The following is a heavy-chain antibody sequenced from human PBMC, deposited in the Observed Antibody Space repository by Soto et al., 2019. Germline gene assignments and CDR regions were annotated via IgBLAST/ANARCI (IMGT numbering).Heavy chain of an antibody. CDR1: GFTFSSYS. CDR2: ISSSSSYI. CDR3: AKDRRPIVYYFDY. D-gene: IGHD1-26*01. Sequence: PGGSLRLSCAASGFTFSSYSMNWVRQAPGKGLEWVSSISSSSSYIYYADSVKGRFTISRDNAKNSLYLQMNSLRAEDTAVYYCAKDRRPIVYYFDYWGQGTLVTVSS. J-gene: IGHJ4*02. V-gene: IGHV3-21*04.